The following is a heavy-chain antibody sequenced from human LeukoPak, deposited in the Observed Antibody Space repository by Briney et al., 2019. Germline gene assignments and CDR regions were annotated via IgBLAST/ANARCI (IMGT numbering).Heavy chain of an antibody. CDR3: ARDLNSRITIFGVPTGVFDY. J-gene: IGHJ4*02. CDR1: GYTSTSYG. Sequence: ASVKVSCKASGYTSTSYGISWVRQAPGQGLEWMGWISAYNGNTNYAQKLQGRVTMTTDTSTSTAYMELRSLRSDDTAVYYCARDLNSRITIFGVPTGVFDYWGQGTLVTVSS. CDR2: ISAYNGNT. V-gene: IGHV1-18*01. D-gene: IGHD3-3*01.